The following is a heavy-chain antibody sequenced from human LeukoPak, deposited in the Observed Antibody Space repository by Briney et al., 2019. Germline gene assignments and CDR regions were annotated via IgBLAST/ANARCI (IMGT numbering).Heavy chain of an antibody. D-gene: IGHD2-2*01. CDR3: ARGWIVVVPAAMRVGYYYGMDV. CDR2: IYHSGNT. J-gene: IGHJ6*02. CDR1: GGSISSGDYS. V-gene: IGHV4-30-2*01. Sequence: SQTLSLTCAVSGGSISSGDYSWNWIRQPPGKGLEWIGYIYHSGNTDYNPSLKSRVSISVDRSKNQFSLKLSSVTAADTAVYYCARGWIVVVPAAMRVGYYYGMDVWGQGTTVTVSS.